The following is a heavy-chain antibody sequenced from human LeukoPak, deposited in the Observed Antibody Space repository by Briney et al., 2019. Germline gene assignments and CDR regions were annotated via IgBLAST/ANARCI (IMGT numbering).Heavy chain of an antibody. CDR1: GGSISSYY. D-gene: IGHD6-19*01. J-gene: IGHJ4*02. CDR3: ARVMSSGWYYDY. CDR2: IYTSGST. V-gene: IGHV4-4*07. Sequence: SETLSFTCTVSGGSISSYYWSWIRQPAGKGLEWIGRIYTSGSTNYNPSLKSRVTISVDKSKNQFSLKLSSVTAADTAVYYCARVMSSGWYYDYWGQGTLVTVSS.